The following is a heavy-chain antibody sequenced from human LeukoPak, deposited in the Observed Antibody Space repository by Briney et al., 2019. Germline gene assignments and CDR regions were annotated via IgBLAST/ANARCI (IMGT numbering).Heavy chain of an antibody. CDR2: ISHSGTNT. CDR3: AKLPVSYSSGWSNFDY. J-gene: IGHJ4*02. CDR1: GFIFNTYA. V-gene: IGHV3-23*01. Sequence: GGSLRLSCAASGFIFNTYAMTWVRQAPGKGLEWVSGISHSGTNTYYTDSVRGRFTISRDNSKNMLYLQMNSLRAEDTAIYYCAKLPVSYSSGWSNFDYWGQGTLVTVSS. D-gene: IGHD6-19*01.